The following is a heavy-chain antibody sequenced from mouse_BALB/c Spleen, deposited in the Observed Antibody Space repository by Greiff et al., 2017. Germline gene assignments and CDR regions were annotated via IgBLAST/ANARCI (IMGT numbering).Heavy chain of an antibody. CDR3: ARGEGSSGPFAY. J-gene: IGHJ3*01. CDR1: GFTFSSYA. V-gene: IGHV5-9-1*01. Sequence: EVMLVESGGGLVKPGGSLKLSCAASGFTFSSYAMSWVRQTPEKRLEWVATISSGGSYTYYPDSVKGRFTISRDNAKNTLYLQMSSLRSEDTAMYYCARGEGSSGPFAYWGQGTLVTVSA. D-gene: IGHD3-1*01. CDR2: ISSGGSYT.